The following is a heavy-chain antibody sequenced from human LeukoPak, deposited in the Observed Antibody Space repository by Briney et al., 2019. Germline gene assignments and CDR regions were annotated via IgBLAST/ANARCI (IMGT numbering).Heavy chain of an antibody. CDR3: ARHPDYYGSGSSNWLDP. D-gene: IGHD3-10*01. J-gene: IGHJ5*02. CDR2: IYYSGST. V-gene: IGHV4-59*01. CDR1: GGSISSYY. Sequence: SETLSLTCPVSGGSISSYYWSWIRQPPGKGLEWIGAIYYSGSTNNNPSLKSRFTISVDTSKNQFSLKLSSVAAADTAVYYCARHPDYYGSGSSNWLDPWGQGTLVTVSS.